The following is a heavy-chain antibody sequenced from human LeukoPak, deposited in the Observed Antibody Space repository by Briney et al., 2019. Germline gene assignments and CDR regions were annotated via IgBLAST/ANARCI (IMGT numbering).Heavy chain of an antibody. CDR1: GGSFSGYY. V-gene: IGHV4-34*01. D-gene: IGHD2-15*01. J-gene: IGHJ6*02. Sequence: SDTLSLTCAVYGGSFSGYYWSWIRQPPGKGLEWIGEINHSGSTNYNPSLKSRVTISVDTSKNQFSLKLSSVTAADTAVYYCARASSDHYYYGMDVWGQGTTVTVSS. CDR3: ARASSDHYYYGMDV. CDR2: INHSGST.